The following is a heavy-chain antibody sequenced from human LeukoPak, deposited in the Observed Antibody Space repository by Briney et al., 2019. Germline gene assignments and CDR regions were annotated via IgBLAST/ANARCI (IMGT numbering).Heavy chain of an antibody. J-gene: IGHJ4*02. CDR3: ARDRDDYDILTGTSARCDY. CDR1: RFTFSTYW. V-gene: IGHV3-74*01. CDR2: INRDGSST. Sequence: PGGSLRLSCAASRFTFSTYWMHWVRQAPGKGLVWVSRINRDGSSTGYADSVKGRFTISRDNAKNSLYLQMNSLRAEDTAVYYCARDRDDYDILTGTSARCDYWGQGTLVTVSS. D-gene: IGHD3-9*01.